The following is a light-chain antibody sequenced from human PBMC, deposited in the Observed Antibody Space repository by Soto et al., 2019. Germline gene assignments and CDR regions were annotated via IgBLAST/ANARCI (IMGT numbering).Light chain of an antibody. CDR1: QSFLYSSNNKNY. V-gene: IGKV4-1*01. CDR3: QQYYSTPQT. J-gene: IGKJ1*01. Sequence: DIVMTQSPDSLSVSLGERATINLRSSQSFLYSSNNKNYLAWYQQKPGQPPKLLIYWASTRESGVPDRFSGSGSGTDFTLTISSLQAEDVAVYYCQQYYSTPQTFGQGAKVDI. CDR2: WAS.